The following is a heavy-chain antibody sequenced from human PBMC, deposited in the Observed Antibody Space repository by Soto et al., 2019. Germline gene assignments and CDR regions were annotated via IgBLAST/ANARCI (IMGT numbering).Heavy chain of an antibody. CDR2: VHHSGTT. CDR1: GGSVNTDYW. D-gene: IGHD3-16*02. CDR3: ARGGSYRWVY. V-gene: IGHV4-4*02. J-gene: IGHJ4*02. Sequence: QVQLQESGPGLVKPSGTLSLTCAVSGGSVNTDYWWSWVRQPPGKGLEWIGEVHHSGTTNYNQSLTRRVTMSLDKSRHQFSLELSSVAAAGTAVYYCARGGSYRWVYLGQGTLVPVSS.